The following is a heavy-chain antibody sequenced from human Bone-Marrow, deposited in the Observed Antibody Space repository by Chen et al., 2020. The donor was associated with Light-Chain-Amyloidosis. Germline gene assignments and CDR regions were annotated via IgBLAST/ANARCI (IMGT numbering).Heavy chain of an antibody. V-gene: IGHV5-51*01. CDR2: IYPDDSDA. D-gene: IGHD5-12*01. J-gene: IGHJ4*02. Sequence: SGPEVKKPGESLKISCKGSGYTFPNYWIGWVRQMPGKGWGWMGVIYPDDSDARYSPSFEGQVTISADKSITTAYLQWSSLKASDTAMYYCARRRDGYNFDYWGQGTLVTVSS. CDR3: ARRRDGYNFDY. CDR1: GYTFPNYW.